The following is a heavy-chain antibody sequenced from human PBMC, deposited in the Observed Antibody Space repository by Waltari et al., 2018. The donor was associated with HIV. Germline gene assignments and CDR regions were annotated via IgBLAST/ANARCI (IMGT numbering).Heavy chain of an antibody. V-gene: IGHV1-24*01. CDR3: ASNDRPVYFFDY. D-gene: IGHD3-9*01. CDR1: GYSLTQLS. Sequence: QVVLIESGAEVKQPGGSVKVSCKVAGYSLTQLSMHWVRQAPGKGLEWMGGFGPEGDETIYAQKFQGRLSMTEDTSTDTAYMELRGLRSDDTAVYYCASNDRPVYFFDYWSHGTLVTVSS. J-gene: IGHJ4*01. CDR2: FGPEGDET.